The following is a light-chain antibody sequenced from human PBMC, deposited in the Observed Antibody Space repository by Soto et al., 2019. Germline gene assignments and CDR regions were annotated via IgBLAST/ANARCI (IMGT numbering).Light chain of an antibody. Sequence: EIVLTQSPATLSLSPGERATLSCRASQSVSSYLAWHQQKPGQAPGLLIYDASNRATGIPARFSGSGSGTDFTLTISSLEPEDFAVYYCQQRSNWRTFGQGTKVEIK. CDR1: QSVSSY. V-gene: IGKV3-11*01. J-gene: IGKJ1*01. CDR3: QQRSNWRT. CDR2: DAS.